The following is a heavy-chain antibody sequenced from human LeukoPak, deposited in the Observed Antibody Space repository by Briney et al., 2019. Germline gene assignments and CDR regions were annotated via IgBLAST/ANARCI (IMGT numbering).Heavy chain of an antibody. V-gene: IGHV3-30*02. CDR3: AKDFSVYYYDSRVLDY. J-gene: IGHJ4*02. Sequence: GGSLRLSCAGSGFTFSSYGMHWVRQAPGKGLGWVAFMRFDGSNKNYADSVKGRFTISRDNSKNTLYLQMNSLRAEDTAVYYCAKDFSVYYYDSRVLDYWGQGTLVTVSS. D-gene: IGHD3-22*01. CDR2: MRFDGSNK. CDR1: GFTFSSYG.